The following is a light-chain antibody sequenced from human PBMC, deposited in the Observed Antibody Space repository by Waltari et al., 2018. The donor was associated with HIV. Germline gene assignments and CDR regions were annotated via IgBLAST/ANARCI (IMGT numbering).Light chain of an antibody. CDR3: QSYDTSLSAWV. CDR1: SSNTGTGYD. CDR2: KTK. J-gene: IGLJ2*01. Sequence: QSVLTQPPSISGAPGQRITVSSSGTSSNTGTGYDVHWYPQLPGTAPNPLLYKTKTRPSGVPDRFSASKSDASASLAITGLQAADEGDYFCQSYDTSLSAWVFGGGTRLTVL. V-gene: IGLV1-40*03.